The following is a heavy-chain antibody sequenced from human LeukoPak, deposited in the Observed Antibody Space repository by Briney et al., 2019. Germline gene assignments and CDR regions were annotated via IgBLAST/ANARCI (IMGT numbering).Heavy chain of an antibody. Sequence: ASVRVSCKASGYTFTDYYMHWVRQAPGQGLEWMGWINPHSGGTNYAQKFQGRVTMTRDTSISTVYMEVSRLRSDDTAVYYCARDSSYSSSLYYFEYWGQGTLVTVSS. D-gene: IGHD6-6*01. V-gene: IGHV1-2*02. CDR1: GYTFTDYY. CDR2: INPHSGGT. CDR3: ARDSSYSSSLYYFEY. J-gene: IGHJ4*02.